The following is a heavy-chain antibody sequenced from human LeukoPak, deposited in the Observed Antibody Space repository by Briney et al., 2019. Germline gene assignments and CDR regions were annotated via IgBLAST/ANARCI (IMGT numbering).Heavy chain of an antibody. D-gene: IGHD6-19*01. CDR1: GYTFTSYG. CDR3: ARDLGYSSGWHQKPDAFDI. CDR2: ISAYNGNT. V-gene: IGHV1-18*01. J-gene: IGHJ3*02. Sequence: GASVKVSCKASGYTFTSYGISWVRQAPGQGLEWVGWISAYNGNTNYAQKLQGRVTMTTDTSTSTAYMELRSLRSDDTAVYYCARDLGYSSGWHQKPDAFDIWGQGTMVTVST.